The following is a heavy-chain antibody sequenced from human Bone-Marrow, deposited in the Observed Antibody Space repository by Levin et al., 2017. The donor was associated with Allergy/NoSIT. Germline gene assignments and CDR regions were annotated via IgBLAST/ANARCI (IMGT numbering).Heavy chain of an antibody. J-gene: IGHJ5*02. CDR3: ARVVRPDPRYSSSTGFVGWFDP. Sequence: GESLKISCAASGFTFSSYEMNWVRQAPGKGLEWVSYISSSGSTIYYADSVKGRFTISRDNAKNSLYLQMNSLRAEDTAVYYCARVVRPDPRYSSSTGFVGWFDPWGQGTLVTVSS. D-gene: IGHD6-6*01. CDR1: GFTFSSYE. V-gene: IGHV3-48*03. CDR2: ISSSGSTI.